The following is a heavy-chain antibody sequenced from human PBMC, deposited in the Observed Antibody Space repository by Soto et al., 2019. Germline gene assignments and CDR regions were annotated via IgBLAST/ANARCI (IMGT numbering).Heavy chain of an antibody. CDR2: ISYYGMNK. J-gene: IGHJ4*02. D-gene: IGHD1-1*01. V-gene: IGHV3-30*03. CDR1: GFTFSSYG. CDR3: ARDCCVRQLRSNFDV. Sequence: QVQLVESGGGVVQPGRSLRLSCAASGFTFSSYGMHWLRQAPGKGLEWVAFISYYGMNKYSADSVKGRFTISRVNSTNPQYMQMMCLRAERTAVYYSARDCCVRQLRSNFDVWGQGTMVTVSS.